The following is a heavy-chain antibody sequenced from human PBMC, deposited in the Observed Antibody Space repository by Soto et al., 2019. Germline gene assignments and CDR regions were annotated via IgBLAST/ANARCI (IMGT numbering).Heavy chain of an antibody. V-gene: IGHV4-39*01. J-gene: IGHJ4*02. CDR2: IYYSGIT. Sequence: SETLSLTCTVSGGSTSTTSYFWGWIRQPPGKGLEWVGSIYYSGITYYNPSLKSRVTLSIDTSKNQFSLNLSSVTAADTAVYYCARRSRVPAAVFDYWGQGTLVTVSS. D-gene: IGHD2-2*01. CDR3: ARRSRVPAAVFDY. CDR1: GGSTSTTSYF.